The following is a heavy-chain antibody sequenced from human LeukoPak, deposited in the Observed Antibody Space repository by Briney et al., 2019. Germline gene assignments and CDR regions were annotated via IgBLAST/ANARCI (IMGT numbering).Heavy chain of an antibody. J-gene: IGHJ4*02. CDR1: GYTFTSYY. D-gene: IGHD2-15*01. V-gene: IGHV1-2*02. CDR3: ARGYCSGGSCYSDYFDY. CDR2: INPNSGGT. Sequence: ASVKVSCKASGYTFTSYYIHWVRQAPGQGLEWMGWINPNSGGTNYSQKFQGRVTMSRDTSISTAYMELSRLRSDDTAVFYCARGYCSGGSCYSDYFDYWGQGTLVTVSS.